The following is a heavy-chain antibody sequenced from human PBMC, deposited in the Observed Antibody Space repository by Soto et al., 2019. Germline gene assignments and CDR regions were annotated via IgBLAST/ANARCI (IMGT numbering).Heavy chain of an antibody. CDR1: IVTFSSQP. CDR3: AKDTGFGESVSNWFDT. CDR2: ISGNGDST. D-gene: IGHD3-10*01. V-gene: IGHV3-23*01. Sequence: EVRLLESGGGLVQPGGSLRLSCAASIVTFSSQPMTWVRQAPGKGLEWVSSISGNGDSTYYTDSVKGRFTISRDNSKNILYLQMNSLRVEDTAEYYCAKDTGFGESVSNWFDTWGQGTLVTVSS. J-gene: IGHJ5*02.